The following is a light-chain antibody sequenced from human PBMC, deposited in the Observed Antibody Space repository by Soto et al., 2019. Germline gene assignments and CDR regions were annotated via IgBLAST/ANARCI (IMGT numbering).Light chain of an antibody. Sequence: EIVMTQSPATLSVSPGERATLSCRASQSVSSNLAWYQQKPGQAPRLLIYGASTRATGIPARFSGSGSGTEFTLIISSLQSEDFAVYYCQQYNKWPPSYTLGQGTKLEIK. CDR3: QQYNKWPPSYT. CDR2: GAS. J-gene: IGKJ2*01. V-gene: IGKV3-15*01. CDR1: QSVSSN.